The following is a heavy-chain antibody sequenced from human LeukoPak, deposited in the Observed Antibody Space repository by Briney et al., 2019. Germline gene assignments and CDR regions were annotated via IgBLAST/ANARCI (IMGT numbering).Heavy chain of an antibody. CDR2: LYTSGST. CDR3: ARVTYDYVWGSYAFDI. J-gene: IGHJ3*02. Sequence: PSETLSLTCTVSGGSISSYHWSWLRQPAGKGLEWLGRLYTSGSTNYNPSLNSRVTMSVDTSNNQFSLKLSSVTTADTAVYYCARVTYDYVWGSYAFDIWGQVTMVTVSS. V-gene: IGHV4-4*07. D-gene: IGHD3-16*01. CDR1: GGSISSYH.